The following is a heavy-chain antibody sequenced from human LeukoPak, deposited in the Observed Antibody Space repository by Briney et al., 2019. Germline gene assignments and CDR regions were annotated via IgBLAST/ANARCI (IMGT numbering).Heavy chain of an antibody. CDR1: GFTFSNS. CDR2: ISTTSGNI. Sequence: GGSLRLSCAASGFTFSNSMDWVRQAPGKGLKCVAAISTTSGNIYCADSGKGRFTISRDNAKNSLYLPINSLRGEDTALYYGTGRAPSHHFDDWGQGTLVSVSS. J-gene: IGHJ4*02. V-gene: IGHV3-21*01. CDR3: TGRAPSHHFDD.